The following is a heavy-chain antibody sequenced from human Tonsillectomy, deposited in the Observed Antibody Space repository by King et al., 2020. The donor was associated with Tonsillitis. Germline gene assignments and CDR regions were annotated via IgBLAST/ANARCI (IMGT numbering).Heavy chain of an antibody. Sequence: VQLVESGGGLVKPGGSLRLSCAASGFIFSSYTMNWVRQAPGKGLEWVSSISSGSSYIYSADSVKGRFTISRDNAKNSLYLQMNSLRAEDTAVYYCARAPGRTNYDGMEVWGQGTTVTVPS. J-gene: IGHJ6*01. D-gene: IGHD2-2*01. CDR1: GFIFSSYT. V-gene: IGHV3-21*01. CDR2: ISSGSSYI. CDR3: ARAPGRTNYDGMEV.